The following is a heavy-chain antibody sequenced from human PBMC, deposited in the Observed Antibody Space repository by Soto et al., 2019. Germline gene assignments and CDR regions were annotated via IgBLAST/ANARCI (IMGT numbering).Heavy chain of an antibody. CDR2: IHYSGST. J-gene: IGHJ6*02. D-gene: IGHD3-10*01. CDR1: GGSVRRGETY. Sequence: SETLSLTCNVSGGSVRRGETYWSWIRQSPGNGLEWIGYIHYSGSTYYNPSLRSRVTMSLDMSKNQFSLQLSSVTAADTAVYYCARDPPMAPPGYYYGMDVWGQGTTVTVSS. V-gene: IGHV4-30-4*01. CDR3: ARDPPMAPPGYYYGMDV.